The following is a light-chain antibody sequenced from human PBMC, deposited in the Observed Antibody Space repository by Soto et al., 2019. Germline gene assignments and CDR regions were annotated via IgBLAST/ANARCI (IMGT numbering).Light chain of an antibody. V-gene: IGKV4-1*01. CDR1: QSVLYSSNNKNY. CDR2: WAS. J-gene: IGKJ2*01. CDR3: QQYYGPPYT. Sequence: DIVMTQSPDSLAVSLGERATINCKSSQSVLYSSNNKNYLAWYQQKPGQPPQLLIDWASTRESGVPDRFSGSGSGTEFTLTISSLQAEDVAVYYCQQYYGPPYTFGQGTKLEIK.